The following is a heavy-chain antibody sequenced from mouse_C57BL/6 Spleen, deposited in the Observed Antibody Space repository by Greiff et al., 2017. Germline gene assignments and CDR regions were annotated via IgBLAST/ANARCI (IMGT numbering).Heavy chain of an antibody. CDR3: ARQDGSGFFDY. CDR2: ISSGGSYT. CDR1: GFTFSSYG. V-gene: IGHV5-6*01. D-gene: IGHD3-2*02. J-gene: IGHJ2*01. Sequence: EVHLVESGGDLVKPGGSLKLSCAASGFTFSSYGMSWVRQTPDKRLEWVATISSGGSYTYYPDSVKGRFTISRDNAKNTLYLQMSSLESEDPAMFYCARQDGSGFFDYWGQGTTLTVSS.